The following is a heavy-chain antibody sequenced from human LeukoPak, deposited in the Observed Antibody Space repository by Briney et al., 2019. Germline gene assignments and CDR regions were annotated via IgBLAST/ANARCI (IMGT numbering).Heavy chain of an antibody. CDR2: IYSGGST. CDR1: GFTVSSNY. D-gene: IGHD3-16*01. J-gene: IGHJ4*02. V-gene: IGHV3-53*01. Sequence: PGGSLRLSCAASGFTVSSNYMSWVRQAPGKGLEWVSVIYSGGSTYYADSVKGRFTISRDNSKNTLYLQMNSLRAEDTAVYYCASALRGIISPYFDYWGQGTLVTVSS. CDR3: ASALRGIISPYFDY.